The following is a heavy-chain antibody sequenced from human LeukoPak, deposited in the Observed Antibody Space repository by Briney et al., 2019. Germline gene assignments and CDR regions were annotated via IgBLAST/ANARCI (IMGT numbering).Heavy chain of an antibody. J-gene: IGHJ6*02. CDR2: ISSWSSYI. CDR3: ARDGGSSTKEPTGGYYYYGMDV. D-gene: IGHD1-1*01. CDR1: GFSISRYS. Sequence: PGGSLRLSCAASGFSISRYSMNWVRQAPGKGLEWVSSISSWSSYIYYADSVKGRFTISRDNAKNSLYLQMNGLRAEDTAVYYCARDGGSSTKEPTGGYYYYGMDVWGQGTTVTVFS. V-gene: IGHV3-21*01.